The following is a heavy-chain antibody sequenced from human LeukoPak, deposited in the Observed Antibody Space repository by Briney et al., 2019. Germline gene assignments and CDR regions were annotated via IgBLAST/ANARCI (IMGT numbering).Heavy chain of an antibody. CDR1: GYTFTSYG. J-gene: IGHJ5*02. CDR2: ISAYNVNT. Sequence: ASVKVSCKASGYTFTSYGISWVRQAPGQGLGWMGWISAYNVNTNYAQKLQGRVTMTTDTSTSTAYMELRSLRSDDTAVYYCARAGASSWNNWFDPWGQGTAVTVSS. CDR3: ARAGASSWNNWFDP. V-gene: IGHV1-18*01. D-gene: IGHD6-13*01.